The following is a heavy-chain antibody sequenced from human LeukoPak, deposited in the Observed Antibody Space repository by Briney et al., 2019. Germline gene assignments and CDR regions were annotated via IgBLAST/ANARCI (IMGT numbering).Heavy chain of an antibody. J-gene: IGHJ4*02. CDR3: ARDRGVTTGFDY. Sequence: PSETLSLTCTVSGGSISSSSYYWGRTRQPPGKGLEWIGYIYYSGSTYYNPSLKSRVTISVDTSKNQFSLKLSSVTAADTAVYYCARDRGVTTGFDYWGQGTLVTVSS. CDR1: GGSISSSSYY. D-gene: IGHD4-17*01. V-gene: IGHV4-31*03. CDR2: IYYSGST.